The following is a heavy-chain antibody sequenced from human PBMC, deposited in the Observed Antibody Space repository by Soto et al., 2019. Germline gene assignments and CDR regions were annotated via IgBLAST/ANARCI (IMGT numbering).Heavy chain of an antibody. V-gene: IGHV3-15*01. Sequence: GALRLSCAASGFTFSNAWMSWVRQAPGKGLEWVGRIKSKTDGGTTDYAAPVKGRFTISRDDSKNTLYLQMNSLKTEDTAVYYCTTGSPLGYCSGGSCYVDYWGQGTLVTVSS. D-gene: IGHD2-15*01. CDR2: IKSKTDGGTT. J-gene: IGHJ4*02. CDR1: GFTFSNAW. CDR3: TTGSPLGYCSGGSCYVDY.